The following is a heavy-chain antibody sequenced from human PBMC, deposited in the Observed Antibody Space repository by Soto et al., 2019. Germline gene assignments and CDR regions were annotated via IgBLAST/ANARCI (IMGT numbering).Heavy chain of an antibody. CDR1: GGSFSGYY. J-gene: IGHJ6*03. Sequence: QVQLQQWGAGLLKPSETLSLTCAVYGGSFSGYYWSWIRQPPGKGLEWIGEINHSGSTNYNPSLKSRVTISVDTSRNQFSLKLSSVTAADTAVYYCARGNSPSYYYYYIDVWGKGTTVTVSS. V-gene: IGHV4-34*01. CDR2: INHSGST. CDR3: ARGNSPSYYYYYIDV.